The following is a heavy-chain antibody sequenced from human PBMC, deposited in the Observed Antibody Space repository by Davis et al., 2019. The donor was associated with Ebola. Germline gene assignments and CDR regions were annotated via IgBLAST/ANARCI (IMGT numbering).Heavy chain of an antibody. CDR2: IYYSGST. Sequence: MPSETLSLTCTVSGGSISSSSYYWGWIRQPPGKGLEWIGSIYYSGSTYYNPSLKSRVTISVDTSKNQFSLKLSSVTAADTAVYYCARDRGSYDWGQGTLVTVSS. CDR3: ARDRGSYD. J-gene: IGHJ4*02. CDR1: GGSISSSSYY. V-gene: IGHV4-39*07. D-gene: IGHD1-26*01.